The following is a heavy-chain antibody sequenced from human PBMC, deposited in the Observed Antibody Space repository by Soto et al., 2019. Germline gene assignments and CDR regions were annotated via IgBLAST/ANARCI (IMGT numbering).Heavy chain of an antibody. V-gene: IGHV3-23*01. D-gene: IGHD3-10*01. CDR3: AKGVLSFHYGMEV. J-gene: IGHJ6*02. Sequence: HGGSMRLSCATSGFTFNTYPMTWVRQALGKGLEWVSSTSSTAGRTSSYADSVKGRFAISRDFSDNTVYLQMNNLRVDDTAVYFCAKGVLSFHYGMEVWGQGTTVTVSS. CDR1: GFTFNTYP. CDR2: TSSTAGRTS.